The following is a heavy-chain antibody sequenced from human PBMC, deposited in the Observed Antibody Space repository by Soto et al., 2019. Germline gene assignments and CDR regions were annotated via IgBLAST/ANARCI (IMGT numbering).Heavy chain of an antibody. D-gene: IGHD5-12*01. CDR1: GGSISSGGYY. V-gene: IGHV4-31*03. CDR2: IYYSGST. Sequence: PSETLSLTCTVSGGSISSGGYYWSWIRQHPGKGLEWIGYIYYSGSTYYNPSLKSRVTISVDTSKNQFSLKLSSVTAADTAVYYCARGSYSGYAFLFDYWGQGTLVTVSS. J-gene: IGHJ4*02. CDR3: ARGSYSGYAFLFDY.